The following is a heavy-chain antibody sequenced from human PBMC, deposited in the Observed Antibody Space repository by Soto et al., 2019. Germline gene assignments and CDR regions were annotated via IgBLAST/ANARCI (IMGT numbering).Heavy chain of an antibody. D-gene: IGHD5-12*01. V-gene: IGHV4-30-4*08. CDR2: IYYNGSS. Sequence: TLALTGTVSGGSITSTDFYWTWIRQPPGKGLEWIGHIYYNGSSYYNPSLKSRVTISLDASKKQFSLHLSSVTAADTAIYYCASLGNTYSENYFIDFWGQGTLVTVSS. CDR1: GGSITSTDFY. J-gene: IGHJ4*02. CDR3: ASLGNTYSENYFIDF.